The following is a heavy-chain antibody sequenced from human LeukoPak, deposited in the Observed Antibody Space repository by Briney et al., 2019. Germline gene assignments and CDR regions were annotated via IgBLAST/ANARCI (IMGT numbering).Heavy chain of an antibody. CDR1: GFTFDDYA. Sequence: GGSLRLSCAASGFTFDDYAMHWVRQAPGKGLEWVSGISWNSGSRGYADSVKGRFTISRDNAKNSLYLQMNSLRAEDTALYYCAKDKEYAFDIWGQGTRVTVSS. J-gene: IGHJ3*02. CDR3: AKDKEYAFDI. V-gene: IGHV3-9*01. CDR2: ISWNSGSR.